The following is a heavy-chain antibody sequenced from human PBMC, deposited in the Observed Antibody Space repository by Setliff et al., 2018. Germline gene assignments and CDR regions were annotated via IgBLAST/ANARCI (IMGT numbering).Heavy chain of an antibody. CDR2: IYWDDDK. Sequence: PTLVNPTQTLTLTCTVSGFSLNTNEVGVGWIRQPPGKALEWLALIYWDDDKKYSPFLQSRLTITRDTSKNQVVLTLSNMDPVDTGTYYCARTWITGGDPFEVWGQGTMVTV. CDR1: GFSLNTNEVG. CDR3: ARTWITGGDPFEV. D-gene: IGHD7-27*01. V-gene: IGHV2-5*02. J-gene: IGHJ3*01.